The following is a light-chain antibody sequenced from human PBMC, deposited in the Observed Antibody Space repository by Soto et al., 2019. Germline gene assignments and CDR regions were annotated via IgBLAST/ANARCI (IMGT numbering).Light chain of an antibody. CDR1: QSVSTNY. CDR2: GAS. CDR3: HQYGSTPFT. Sequence: EIVLTQSPGTLSLSPGDRATLSCRASQSVSTNYLAWYQQKLGQAPSLLIYGASSRATGTPDRFSGNGSGTDFTLTISRLEPEDFAVYYCHQYGSTPFTFGPGTKVDIK. V-gene: IGKV3-20*01. J-gene: IGKJ3*01.